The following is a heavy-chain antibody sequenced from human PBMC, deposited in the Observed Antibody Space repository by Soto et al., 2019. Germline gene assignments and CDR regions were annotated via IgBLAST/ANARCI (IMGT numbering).Heavy chain of an antibody. CDR2: INHTGGT. CDR3: ATRITVFGLLIPPFDP. D-gene: IGHD3-3*01. V-gene: IGHV4-34*01. Sequence: SETLSLTCAVYGGSVNGYYWNWIRQPPGKGLEWIGEINHTGGTHYNLSLKSRVTMSVDTSKNQFSLRLSSVTAADTAIYYCATRITVFGLLIPPFDPWGQGTQVTVSS. CDR1: GGSVNGYY. J-gene: IGHJ5*02.